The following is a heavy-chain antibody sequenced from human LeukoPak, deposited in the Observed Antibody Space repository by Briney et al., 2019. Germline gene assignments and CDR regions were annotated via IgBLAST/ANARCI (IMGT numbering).Heavy chain of an antibody. CDR2: INHSGST. CDR1: GGSFSGYY. J-gene: IGHJ6*03. D-gene: IGHD6-13*01. V-gene: IGHV4-34*01. Sequence: ASETLSLTCAVYGGSFSGYYWSWIRQPPGKGLEWIGEINHSGSTNYNPSLKSRVTISVDTSKNQFSLKLSSVTAADTAVYYCARGQGAAFYYYYYMDVWGKGTTVTVSS. CDR3: ARGQGAAFYYYYYMDV.